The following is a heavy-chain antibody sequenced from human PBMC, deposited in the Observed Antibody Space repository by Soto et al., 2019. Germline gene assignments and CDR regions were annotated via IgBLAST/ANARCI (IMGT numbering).Heavy chain of an antibody. CDR1: GGSISSGDYY. J-gene: IGHJ4*02. D-gene: IGHD1-1*01. CDR2: VYYSGST. Sequence: QVQLQESGPGLVKPSQTLSLTCTVSGGSISSGDYYWSWIRQPPGKGLEWIGYVYYSGSTYYNPSLKSRVTISVDSSKNQFSLKLSSVTAADTAVYYCARSNYNWNVHFDYWGQGTLVTVSS. CDR3: ARSNYNWNVHFDY. V-gene: IGHV4-30-4*01.